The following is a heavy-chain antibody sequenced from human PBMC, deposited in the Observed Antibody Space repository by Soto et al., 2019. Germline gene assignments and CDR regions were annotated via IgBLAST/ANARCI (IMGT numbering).Heavy chain of an antibody. CDR3: AKDWGGDYPLYDAFAI. CDR2: ISGSGGST. D-gene: IGHD4-17*01. CDR1: GFTFSSYA. Sequence: EVQLLESGGGLVQPGGSLRLSCAASGFTFSSYAMSWVRQAPGKGLEWVSAISGSGGSTYYADSAKGRFTISRDNSKNTLYLQMNSLRAADTAVYYCAKDWGGDYPLYDAFAIWGQGTMVTVSS. V-gene: IGHV3-23*01. J-gene: IGHJ3*02.